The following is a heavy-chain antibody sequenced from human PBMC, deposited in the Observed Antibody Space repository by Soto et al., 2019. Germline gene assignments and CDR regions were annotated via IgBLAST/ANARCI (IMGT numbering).Heavy chain of an antibody. CDR3: ARDGGGIAARLNYYYYGMDV. V-gene: IGHV4-59*01. J-gene: IGHJ6*02. CDR1: GGPISSYY. Sequence: SETLSLTCTVSGGPISSYYWSWIRQPPGKGLEWIGYIYYSGSTNYNPSLKSRVTISVDTSKNQFSLKLSSVTAADTAVYYCARDGGGIAARLNYYYYGMDVWGQGTTVTVYS. D-gene: IGHD6-6*01. CDR2: IYYSGST.